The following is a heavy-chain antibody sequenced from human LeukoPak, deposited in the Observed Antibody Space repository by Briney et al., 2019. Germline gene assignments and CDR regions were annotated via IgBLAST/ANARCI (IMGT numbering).Heavy chain of an antibody. CDR1: GYTFTSYG. CDR2: IIPIFGTA. Sequence: SVKVSCKASGYTFTSYGISWVRQAPGQGLEWMGGIIPIFGTANYEQKFQGRVTITTDESTSTAYMELSSLRSEDTAVYYCAAEDSGSYLSYFDYWGQGTLVTVSS. V-gene: IGHV1-69*05. J-gene: IGHJ4*02. D-gene: IGHD1-26*01. CDR3: AAEDSGSYLSYFDY.